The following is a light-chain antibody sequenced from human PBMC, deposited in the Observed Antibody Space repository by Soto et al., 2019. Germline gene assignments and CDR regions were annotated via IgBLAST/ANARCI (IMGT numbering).Light chain of an antibody. CDR3: QQYDRYPVT. J-gene: IGKJ4*01. V-gene: IGKV1-5*03. Sequence: DSQMTQSPSTLPASVGDRVTITCRASLSISSWLAWYQQQSGVPSRFSGSGSGTEFTLTISSLQPEDFATYYCQQYDRYPVTFGGGTKVEVK. CDR1: LSISSW.